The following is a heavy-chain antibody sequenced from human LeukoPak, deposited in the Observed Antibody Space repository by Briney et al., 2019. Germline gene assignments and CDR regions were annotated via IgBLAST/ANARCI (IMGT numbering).Heavy chain of an antibody. V-gene: IGHV5-51*01. CDR1: GYSFTSYW. J-gene: IGHJ4*02. CDR2: IYPGDSDT. CDR3: ARRNSKNRDFDY. D-gene: IGHD2-21*01. Sequence: GESLKISCKGSGYSFTSYWIVWVRQVPGKGLEWMGIIYPGDSDTRYSPSFQGQVTISADKSISIAYLQWSSLKASDTAMYFCARRNSKNRDFDYWGQGTLVTVSS.